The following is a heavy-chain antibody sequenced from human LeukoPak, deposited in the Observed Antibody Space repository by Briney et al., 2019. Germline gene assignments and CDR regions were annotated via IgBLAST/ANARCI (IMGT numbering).Heavy chain of an antibody. J-gene: IGHJ4*02. CDR1: GGSFSGYY. CDR2: INHSGST. D-gene: IGHD6-13*01. V-gene: IGHV4-34*01. Sequence: SETLSLTCAVYGGSFSGYYCSWIRRPPGKGLEWSGEINHSGSTNYNPSLKSQVTISVDTSKNQFSLKLSSVTAADTAVYYCARRWVAAAGRSVDYWGQGTLVTVSS. CDR3: ARRWVAAAGRSVDY.